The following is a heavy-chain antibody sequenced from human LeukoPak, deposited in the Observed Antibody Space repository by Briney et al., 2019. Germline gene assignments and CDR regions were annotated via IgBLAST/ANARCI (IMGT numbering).Heavy chain of an antibody. CDR2: IYYSGST. Sequence: PSETLSLTCTVSGGSISSSSYYWGWIRQPPGKGLEWLGRIYYSGSTYYNPSLKSRVTISVETSKNQFSLKLSSVTAADTAVYYCARLGGYYDSSNAYYFDYWGQGTLVTVSS. V-gene: IGHV4-39*01. D-gene: IGHD3-22*01. CDR1: GGSISSSSYY. CDR3: ARLGGYYDSSNAYYFDY. J-gene: IGHJ4*02.